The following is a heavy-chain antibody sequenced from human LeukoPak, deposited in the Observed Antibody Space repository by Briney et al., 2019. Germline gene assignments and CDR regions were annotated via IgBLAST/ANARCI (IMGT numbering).Heavy chain of an antibody. CDR1: GGSISNYY. CDR3: ATIINITMIDNYYMDV. D-gene: IGHD3-22*01. Sequence: SETLSLTCTVSGGSISNYYWGWIRQPPGKGLEWIGYIYYSGSTTYNPSLKSRVTMSVDTSNNQFSLKLSSVTAADTAVYYCATIINITMIDNYYMDVWGKGTTVTVSS. J-gene: IGHJ6*03. CDR2: IYYSGST. V-gene: IGHV4-59*01.